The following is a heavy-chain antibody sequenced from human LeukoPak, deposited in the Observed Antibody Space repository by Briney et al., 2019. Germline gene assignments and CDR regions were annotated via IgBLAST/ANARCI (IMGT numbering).Heavy chain of an antibody. V-gene: IGHV3-23*01. CDR2: ISSSGGTT. Sequence: GGSLRLSCAASGFTFSTYAMSWVRQAPGKGLEWVSAISSSGGTTYYADSVKGRFTISRDNSKNTLYLQMNSLRAGDTAVYYCALRGYRSMYYFDYWGQGTLVTVSS. D-gene: IGHD5-18*01. J-gene: IGHJ4*02. CDR3: ALRGYRSMYYFDY. CDR1: GFTFSTYA.